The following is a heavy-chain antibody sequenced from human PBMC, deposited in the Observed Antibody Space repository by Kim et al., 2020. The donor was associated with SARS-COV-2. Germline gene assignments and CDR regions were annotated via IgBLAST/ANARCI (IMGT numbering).Heavy chain of an antibody. J-gene: IGHJ4*02. Sequence: GGSLRLSCAASGFTFSSYGMHWVRQAPGKGLEWVAVIWYDGSNKYYADSVKGRFTISRDNSKNTLYLQINSLRAEDTAVYYCASDYEEGFVWGQGTQVTVPS. CDR1: GFTFSSYG. D-gene: IGHD3-10*01. CDR2: IWYDGSNK. V-gene: IGHV3-33*08. CDR3: ASDYEEGFV.